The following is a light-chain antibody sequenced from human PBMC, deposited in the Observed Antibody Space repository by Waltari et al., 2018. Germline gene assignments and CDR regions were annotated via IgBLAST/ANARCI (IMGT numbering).Light chain of an antibody. V-gene: IGKV1-5*03. CDR1: QSISSW. Sequence: DIQMTQSPSTLSASVGARVTITCRASQSISSWLAWYQQKPGKAPKLLIYKASNLESGVPSRFSGSGSGTEFTLTISSLQPDDFATYYCQQYNNYPWTFGQGTKVEIK. CDR2: KAS. CDR3: QQYNNYPWT. J-gene: IGKJ1*01.